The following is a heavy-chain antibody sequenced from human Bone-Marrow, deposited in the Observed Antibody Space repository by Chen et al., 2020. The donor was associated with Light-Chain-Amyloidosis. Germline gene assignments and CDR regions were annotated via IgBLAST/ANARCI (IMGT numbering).Heavy chain of an antibody. CDR2: FDPEDEEM. Sequence: QVQLVQSGAEVKRPRASVKVSCKVSGDSLTDLAIHWVRQAPGQGCEWVGGFDPEDEEMMYCKKFQGRVRMSEDTSTETAYMELTSLTSEDTAIYYCATDVDVGDYYETGFNYWGQGTLVTVSS. D-gene: IGHD3-22*01. J-gene: IGHJ4*02. V-gene: IGHV1-24*01. CDR1: GDSLTDLA. CDR3: ATDVDVGDYYETGFNY.